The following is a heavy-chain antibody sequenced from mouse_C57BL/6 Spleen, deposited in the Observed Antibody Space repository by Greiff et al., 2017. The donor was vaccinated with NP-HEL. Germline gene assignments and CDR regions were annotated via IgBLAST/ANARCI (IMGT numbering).Heavy chain of an antibody. V-gene: IGHV5-17*01. CDR1: GFTFSDYG. CDR3: ARNHGSSAWFAY. J-gene: IGHJ3*01. Sequence: EVMLVESGGGLVKPGGSLKLSCAASGFTFSDYGMHWVRQAPEKGLEWVAYISSGSSTIYYADTVKGRFTISRDNAKNTLFLQMTSLRSEDTAMYYCARNHGSSAWFAYWGQGTLVTVSA. D-gene: IGHD1-1*01. CDR2: ISSGSSTI.